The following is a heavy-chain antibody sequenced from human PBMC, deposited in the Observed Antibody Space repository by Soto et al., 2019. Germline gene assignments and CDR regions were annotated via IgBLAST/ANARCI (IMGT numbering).Heavy chain of an antibody. D-gene: IGHD3-10*01. CDR2: IYHSGST. Sequence: PSETLSLTCTVSGDSISSSIWWGWFRQPPGKGLEWIAEIYHSGSTNYYPSLKSRVSMSVDKSKNQFSLKVNSVTAADTAVYYCARRRDGSGSLDYWGQGTLVTVSS. CDR3: ARRRDGSGSLDY. J-gene: IGHJ4*02. V-gene: IGHV4-4*02. CDR1: GDSISSSIW.